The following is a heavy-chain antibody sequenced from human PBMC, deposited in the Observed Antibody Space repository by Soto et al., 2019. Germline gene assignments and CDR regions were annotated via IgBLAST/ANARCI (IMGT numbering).Heavy chain of an antibody. CDR3: ARVGMIFGVVTLYYYYYMDV. J-gene: IGHJ6*03. Sequence: QVQLVQSGAEVKKPGASVKVSCKASGYTFTSYGISWVRQAPGQGLEWMGWISAYNGNTNYAQKLQGRVTMTTDTSTSTAYMELRSLRSDDTAVYYCARVGMIFGVVTLYYYYYMDVWGKGTTVTVSS. CDR2: ISAYNGNT. D-gene: IGHD3-3*01. V-gene: IGHV1-18*01. CDR1: GYTFTSYG.